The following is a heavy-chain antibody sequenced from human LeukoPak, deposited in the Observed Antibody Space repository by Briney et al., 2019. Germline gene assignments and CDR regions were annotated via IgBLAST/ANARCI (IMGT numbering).Heavy chain of an antibody. CDR2: ISGSGGST. V-gene: IGHV3-23*01. CDR3: AKVVSGYVDY. D-gene: IGHD3-16*01. Sequence: GGSLRLSCAASGFTFSSYAMSWVRQAPAKGLVWVSAISGSGGSTYYADSVKGRFTISRDNSKNTLYLQMNSLRAEDTAVYYCAKVVSGYVDYWGQGTLVTVSS. J-gene: IGHJ4*02. CDR1: GFTFSSYA.